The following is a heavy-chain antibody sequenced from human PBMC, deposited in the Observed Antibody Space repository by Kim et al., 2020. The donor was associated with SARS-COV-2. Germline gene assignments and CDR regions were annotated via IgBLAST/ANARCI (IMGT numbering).Heavy chain of an antibody. CDR3: ARDLGATRAGPDY. V-gene: IGHV3-30*04. D-gene: IGHD1-26*01. Sequence: GGSLRLSCAASGFTFSSYAMHWVRQAPGKGLEWVAVISYDGSNKYYADSVKGRFTISRDNSKNTLYLQMNSLRAEDTAVYYCARDLGATRAGPDYWGQGTLVTVSS. J-gene: IGHJ4*02. CDR2: ISYDGSNK. CDR1: GFTFSSYA.